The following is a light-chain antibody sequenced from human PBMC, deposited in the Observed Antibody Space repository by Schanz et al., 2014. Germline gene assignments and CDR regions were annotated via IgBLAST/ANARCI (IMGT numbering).Light chain of an antibody. CDR2: DVT. CDR1: SSDIGSYNY. Sequence: QSVLTQPASVSGSPGQSITISCTGTSSDIGSYNYVSWYQQYPGEAPKLIIYDVTYRPSGVSHRFSGSKSGNTASLTISGLLAEDEADYYCSSYTSSSTLIFGGGTKLTVL. V-gene: IGLV2-14*01. CDR3: SSYTSSSTLI. J-gene: IGLJ2*01.